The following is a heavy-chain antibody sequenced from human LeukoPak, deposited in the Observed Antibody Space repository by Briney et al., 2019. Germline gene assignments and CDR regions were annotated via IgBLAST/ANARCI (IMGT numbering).Heavy chain of an antibody. CDR3: ARAKPKNMVRGLIMRRESRYYFDY. V-gene: IGHV3-7*03. J-gene: IGHJ4*02. Sequence: HPGGSLRLSCAASGFTFSSYGMSWVRQAPGKGLEWVANIKQDGSEKYYVDSVKGRFAISRDNSKSTLYIQMNSLRAEDTAVYYCARAKPKNMVRGLIMRRESRYYFDYWGQGTLVTVSS. CDR2: IKQDGSEK. CDR1: GFTFSSYG. D-gene: IGHD3-10*01.